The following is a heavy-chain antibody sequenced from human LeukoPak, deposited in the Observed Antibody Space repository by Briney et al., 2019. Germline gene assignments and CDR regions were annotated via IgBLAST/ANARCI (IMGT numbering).Heavy chain of an antibody. J-gene: IGHJ4*02. D-gene: IGHD2-15*01. V-gene: IGHV3-21*01. CDR1: GFTFSDYA. CDR3: ARDERRFCSDGSCYPGDY. Sequence: GGSLRLSCAASGFTFSDYAMKWVRQAPGKGLDWDAAISRTSSYIYYSDSVKGRFTISRDHAENSVYLQMDSLRAEDTAVYYCARDERRFCSDGSCYPGDYWGPGTLVTVSS. CDR2: ISRTSSYI.